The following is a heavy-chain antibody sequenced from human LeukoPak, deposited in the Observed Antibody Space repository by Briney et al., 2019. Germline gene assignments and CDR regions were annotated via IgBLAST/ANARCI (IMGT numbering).Heavy chain of an antibody. CDR1: GFTFDDYA. CDR3: AKDMDRTGWYFQH. V-gene: IGHV3-9*01. J-gene: IGHJ1*01. D-gene: IGHD1-1*01. CDR2: ISWNSGGI. Sequence: GGSLRLSCAASGFTFDDYAMHWVRQAPGKGLEWVSGISWNSGGIGYADSVKGRFTISRDNAKNSLYLQMNSLRAEDTALYYCAKDMDRTGWYFQHWGQGTLVTVSS.